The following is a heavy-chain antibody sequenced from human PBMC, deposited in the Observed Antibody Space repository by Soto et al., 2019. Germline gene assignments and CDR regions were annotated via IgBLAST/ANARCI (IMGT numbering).Heavy chain of an antibody. D-gene: IGHD6-19*01. V-gene: IGHV3-30-3*01. J-gene: IGHJ6*02. CDR1: GFTFSSYA. CDR3: ARDGYSSGWWGGYYYGMDV. Sequence: QVQLVESGGGVVQPGRSLRLSCAASGFTFSSYAMHWVRQAPGEGLEWVAVISYDGSNKYYADSVKGRFTISRDNSKNTLYLQMNSLRAEDTAVYYCARDGYSSGWWGGYYYGMDVWGQGTTVTVSS. CDR2: ISYDGSNK.